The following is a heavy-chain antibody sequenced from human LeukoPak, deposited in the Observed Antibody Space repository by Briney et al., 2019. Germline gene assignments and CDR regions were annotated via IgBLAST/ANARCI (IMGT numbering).Heavy chain of an antibody. CDR1: GGSFSGYY. CDR2: INHSGST. Sequence: SETLSLTCAVYGGSFSGYYWSWIRQPPGKGLEWIGEINHSGSTNYNPSLKSRVTISVDTSKNQFSLKLSSVTAADTAVHYCARRYCSSTSCYAFDYWGQGTLVTVSS. J-gene: IGHJ4*02. V-gene: IGHV4-34*01. CDR3: ARRYCSSTSCYAFDY. D-gene: IGHD2-2*01.